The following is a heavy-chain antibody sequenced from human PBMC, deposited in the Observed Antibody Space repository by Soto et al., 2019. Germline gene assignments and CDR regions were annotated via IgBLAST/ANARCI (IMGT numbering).Heavy chain of an antibody. D-gene: IGHD5-18*01. CDR2: ISGYNGNT. J-gene: IGHJ1*01. Sequence: QINLVQSGPEVKKPGASVKVSCKASGYTFSNYGIHWVRQAPGQGLEWMGWISGYNGNTNSAPRFQDRVTMTTDTSTSTADMELTGLRLDDTAVYHCVRERVNTALVQWGQGTLVTVSS. V-gene: IGHV1-18*01. CDR3: VRERVNTALVQ. CDR1: GYTFSNYG.